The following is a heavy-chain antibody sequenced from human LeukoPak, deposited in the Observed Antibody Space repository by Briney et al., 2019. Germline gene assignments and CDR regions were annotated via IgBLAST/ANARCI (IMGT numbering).Heavy chain of an antibody. Sequence: GASVEVSCKASGYTFIDFFIHWVRQAPGQGLEWEGWIRPNNGDTKYAENFQGRVTMTRDTSTSTAYMELRRLISDDTAVYYCTRDWGPNSGNFHYDAFDIWGQGTMVTVS. CDR2: IRPNNGDT. V-gene: IGHV1-2*02. CDR1: GYTFIDFF. J-gene: IGHJ3*02. CDR3: TRDWGPNSGNFHYDAFDI. D-gene: IGHD1-26*01.